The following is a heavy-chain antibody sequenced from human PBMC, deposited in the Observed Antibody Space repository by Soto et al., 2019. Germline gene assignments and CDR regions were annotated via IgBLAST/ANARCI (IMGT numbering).Heavy chain of an antibody. D-gene: IGHD6-19*01. CDR1: GGTFSSYA. CDR3: ARLIGGAVAGTSSFDY. Sequence: SVKVSCKASGGTFSSYAISWVRQAPGQGLEWMGGIIPIFGTANYAQKFQGRVTITADESTSTAYMELSSLRSEDTAVYYCARLIGGAVAGTSSFDYWGQGTLVTVSS. J-gene: IGHJ4*02. CDR2: IIPIFGTA. V-gene: IGHV1-69*13.